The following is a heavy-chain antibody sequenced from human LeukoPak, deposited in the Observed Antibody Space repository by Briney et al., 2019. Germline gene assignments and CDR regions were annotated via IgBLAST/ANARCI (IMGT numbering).Heavy chain of an antibody. V-gene: IGHV3-9*01. J-gene: IGHJ3*02. Sequence: GGSLRLSCAASGFTFDDYAMHWVRQAPGKGLEWVSGISWNSGSIGYADSVKGRFTISRDNAKNSLYLQMNSLRAEDTALYCRAKGLTYYSDAFDIWGQGTMVTVSS. CDR3: AKGLTYYSDAFDI. CDR2: ISWNSGSI. D-gene: IGHD3-22*01. CDR1: GFTFDDYA.